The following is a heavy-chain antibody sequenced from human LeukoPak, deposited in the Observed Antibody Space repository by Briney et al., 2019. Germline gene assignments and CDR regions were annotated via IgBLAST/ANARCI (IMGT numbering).Heavy chain of an antibody. D-gene: IGHD6-13*01. CDR3: ASQHPGYSSSPVAFDI. CDR1: GFTFRNYS. Sequence: GGSLRLSCAASGFTFRNYSMNWVRQAPGKGLEWISYISSSSSTMYYADSVKGRFTISRDNAKNSLYLQMNSLRAEDTAVYYCASQHPGYSSSPVAFDIWGQGTMVTVSS. CDR2: ISSSSSTM. V-gene: IGHV3-48*04. J-gene: IGHJ3*02.